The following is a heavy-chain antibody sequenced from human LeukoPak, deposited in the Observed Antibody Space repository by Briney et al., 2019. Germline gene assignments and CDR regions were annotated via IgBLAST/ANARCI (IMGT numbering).Heavy chain of an antibody. D-gene: IGHD1-7*01. Sequence: GGSLRLSCAASGFTFSSYWMHWVRQAPGKGLVWVSRINSDGSSTSYADSVKGRFTISRDNAKNTLYLQMNSLRAEDTAVYYCARDGDNWNYLPYYYGMDVWGQGTTVTVSS. CDR2: INSDGSST. J-gene: IGHJ6*02. CDR3: ARDGDNWNYLPYYYGMDV. V-gene: IGHV3-74*01. CDR1: GFTFSSYW.